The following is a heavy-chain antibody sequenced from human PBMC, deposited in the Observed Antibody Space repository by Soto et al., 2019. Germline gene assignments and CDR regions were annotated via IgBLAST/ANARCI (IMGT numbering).Heavy chain of an antibody. D-gene: IGHD1-26*01. V-gene: IGHV1-18*01. CDR2: ISANNVNT. Sequence: ASVKVSCKASGFTFTIYGITWVRQAPGQGLEWMGWISANNVNTHYAQKFQGRVTMTTDTSTSTAYMELRSLRSDDTAVYYCARGGGXYLYDDFDIWGQGTMVTV. CDR3: ARGGGXYLYDDFDI. CDR1: GFTFTIYG. J-gene: IGHJ3*02.